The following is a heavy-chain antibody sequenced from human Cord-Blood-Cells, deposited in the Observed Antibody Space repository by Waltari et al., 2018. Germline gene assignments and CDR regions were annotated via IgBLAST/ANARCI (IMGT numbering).Heavy chain of an antibody. CDR3: ASKWNYYFDY. J-gene: IGHJ4*02. CDR2: VYYSGST. CDR1: GGSISSSSYY. V-gene: IGHV4-39*01. D-gene: IGHD1-7*01. Sequence: QLQLQESGPGLVKPSETLSLTCTVSGGSISSSSYYWGWIRQPPGKGLEWIGSVYYSGSTYYTPSLNSRVTISVDTSKNQFSLKLSSVTAADTAVYYCASKWNYYFDYWGQGTLVTVSS.